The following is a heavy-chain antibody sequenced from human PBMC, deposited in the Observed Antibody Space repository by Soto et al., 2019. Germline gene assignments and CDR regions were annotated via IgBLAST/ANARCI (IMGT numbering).Heavy chain of an antibody. CDR3: ARDYYGSGNYPYFDY. CDR2: MWSDESNK. V-gene: IGHV3-33*01. D-gene: IGHD3-10*01. CDR1: GFTFSSYG. J-gene: IGHJ4*02. Sequence: QVQLVESGGGVVQPGRSLRLSCAASGFTFSSYGMHWVRQAPGKGLESVAVMWSDESNKYYADSVKGRFTISRDNSRNTLYLQMNSLRAEDTAVYYCARDYYGSGNYPYFDYWGQGTLVTVST.